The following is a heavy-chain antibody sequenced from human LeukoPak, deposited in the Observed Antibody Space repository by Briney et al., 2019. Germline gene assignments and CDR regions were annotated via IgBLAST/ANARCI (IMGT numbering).Heavy chain of an antibody. J-gene: IGHJ6*04. CDR2: FDPEDGET. CDR3: ATYEVEAATGAEFDP. V-gene: IGHV1-24*01. Sequence: ASVKVSCKASGYTFTGYYMHWVRQAPGNGLEWMGGFDPEDGETIYAQKFQGRVTMTEDTSTDTAYMELSSLRSEDTAVYYCATYEVEAATGAEFDPWGKGATVTISS. CDR1: GYTFTGYY. D-gene: IGHD2-15*01.